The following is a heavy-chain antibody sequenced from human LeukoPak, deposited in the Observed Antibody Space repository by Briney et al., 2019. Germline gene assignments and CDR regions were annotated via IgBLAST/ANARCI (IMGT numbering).Heavy chain of an antibody. CDR1: GFTFSSYG. CDR3: AKDSSPLRYCSSTSCYYFDY. CDR2: IRYDGSNK. V-gene: IGHV3-30*02. D-gene: IGHD2-2*01. J-gene: IGHJ4*02. Sequence: GSLRLSCAASGFTFSSYGMNWVRQAPGKGLEWVAFIRYDGSNKYYADSVKGRFTIPRDNSKNTLYLQMNSLRAEDTAVYYCAKDSSPLRYCSSTSCYYFDYWGQGTLVTVSS.